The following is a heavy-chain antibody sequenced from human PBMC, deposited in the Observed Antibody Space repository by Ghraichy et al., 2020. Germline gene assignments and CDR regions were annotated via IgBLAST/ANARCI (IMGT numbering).Heavy chain of an antibody. CDR2: IYYSGST. D-gene: IGHD4-23*01. CDR3: ARDPGNPPTAYYYGMDV. J-gene: IGHJ6*02. CDR1: GGSVSSGSYY. Sequence: SETLSLTCTVSGGSVSSGSYYWSWIRQPPGKGLEWIGYIYYSGSTNYNPSLKSRVTISVDTSKNQFSLKLSSVTAADTAVYYCARDPGNPPTAYYYGMDVWGQGTTVTVSS. V-gene: IGHV4-61*01.